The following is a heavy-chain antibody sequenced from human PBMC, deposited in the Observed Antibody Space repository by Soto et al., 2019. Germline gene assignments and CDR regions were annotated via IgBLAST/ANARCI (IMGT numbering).Heavy chain of an antibody. V-gene: IGHV3-30*18. J-gene: IGHJ4*02. CDR1: GFTFSGNG. Sequence: QVQLVESGGGVVQPGRSLRLSCAASGFTFSGNGCHGARRAPAKGLGWVAVISYEGSNKYYADSVKGRFTISRDNSKNTLYLQMNSLRAEDTAVYYCAKGVGAELDLGYWGQGTLVTVSS. D-gene: IGHD1-26*01. CDR2: ISYEGSNK. CDR3: AKGVGAELDLGY.